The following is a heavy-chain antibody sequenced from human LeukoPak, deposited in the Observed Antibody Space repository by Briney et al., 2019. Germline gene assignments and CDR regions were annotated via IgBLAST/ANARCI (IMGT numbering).Heavy chain of an antibody. CDR2: ISSSSSTI. CDR1: GFTFSSYD. D-gene: IGHD6-6*01. Sequence: EGSLRLSCAASGFTFSSYDLNWVRQAPGRGLEWLSYISSSSSTIYYADSVKGRFTISRDNAKNSLYLQMNSLRAEDTAVYYCTREGGQLVTRFDYWGQGTLVTVSS. J-gene: IGHJ4*02. CDR3: TREGGQLVTRFDY. V-gene: IGHV3-48*01.